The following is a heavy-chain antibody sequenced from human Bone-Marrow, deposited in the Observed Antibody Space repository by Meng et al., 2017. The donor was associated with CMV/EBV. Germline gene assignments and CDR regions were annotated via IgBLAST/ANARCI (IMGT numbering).Heavy chain of an antibody. J-gene: IGHJ3*02. V-gene: IGHV3-11*04. Sequence: GESLKISCAASGFTFSDFYMSWVRQAPGKGLEWVSYISGSGSTMYLADSLKGRFTISRDNAKNSLYLQMNSLRAEDTAVYYCARDQRYYYGSGKKKDAFDMWGQGTMVTVSS. D-gene: IGHD3-10*01. CDR2: ISGSGSTM. CDR3: ARDQRYYYGSGKKKDAFDM. CDR1: GFTFSDFY.